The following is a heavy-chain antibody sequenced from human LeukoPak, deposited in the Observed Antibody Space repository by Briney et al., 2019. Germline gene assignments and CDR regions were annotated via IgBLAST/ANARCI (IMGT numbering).Heavy chain of an antibody. CDR1: GGSISSYY. Sequence: PSETLSLTCTVSGGSISSYYWSWIRQPPGKGLEWIGSIYYSGSTYYNPSLESRVTISVDTSKNQFSLKLSSVTAADTAVYYCARQVAGTGGNWFDPWGQGTLVTVSS. CDR3: ARQVAGTGGNWFDP. V-gene: IGHV4-59*05. D-gene: IGHD6-19*01. CDR2: IYYSGST. J-gene: IGHJ5*02.